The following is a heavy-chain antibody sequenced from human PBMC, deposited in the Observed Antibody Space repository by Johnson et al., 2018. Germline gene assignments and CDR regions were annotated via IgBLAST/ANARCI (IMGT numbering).Heavy chain of an antibody. CDR1: GGSISSYS. Sequence: QVQLQESGPGLVKXSETLSLTCTVSGGSISSYSWSWIRQPPGKGLEWVGYIYYSGSTNYNPSLKSRVTISVDTSRNQFSLNLGSVTAADTAVYYCARDGGYSYGPSFDYWGQGTLVTVSS. V-gene: IGHV4-59*01. D-gene: IGHD5-18*01. J-gene: IGHJ4*02. CDR3: ARDGGYSYGPSFDY. CDR2: IYYSGST.